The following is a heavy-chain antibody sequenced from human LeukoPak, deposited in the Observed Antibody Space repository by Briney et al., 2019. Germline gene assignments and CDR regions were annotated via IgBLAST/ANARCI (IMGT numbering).Heavy chain of an antibody. Sequence: SETLSLTCAVYGGSFSGYYWSWIRQPPGKGLEWIGYIYYSGSTYYNPSLKSRVTISVDTSKNQFSLKLSSVTAADTAVYYCAGHYGSGSDPDYWGQGTLVTVSS. V-gene: IGHV4-34*09. CDR2: IYYSGST. CDR3: AGHYGSGSDPDY. CDR1: GGSFSGYY. J-gene: IGHJ4*02. D-gene: IGHD3-10*01.